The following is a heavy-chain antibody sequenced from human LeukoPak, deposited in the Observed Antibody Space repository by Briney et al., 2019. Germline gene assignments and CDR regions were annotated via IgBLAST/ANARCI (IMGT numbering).Heavy chain of an antibody. J-gene: IGHJ5*02. Sequence: GGSLRLSCAASGFTVSSNYMSWVRQAPGKGLEWVSGINWNGGSTGYADSVKGRFTISRDNAKNSLYLQMNSLRAEDTALYYCARDLVAVAGTLRFDPWGQGTLVTVSS. CDR2: INWNGGST. D-gene: IGHD6-19*01. CDR3: ARDLVAVAGTLRFDP. V-gene: IGHV3-20*04. CDR1: GFTVSSNY.